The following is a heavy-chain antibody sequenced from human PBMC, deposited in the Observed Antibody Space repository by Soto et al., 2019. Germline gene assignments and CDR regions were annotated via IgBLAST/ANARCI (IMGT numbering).Heavy chain of an antibody. V-gene: IGHV4-59*01. Sequence: QVQLQESGPGLVKPSETLSLTCTVSGGSISSYYWSWIRQPPGKGLEWIGFIYYSESTNYNPSLQSRVTISVDTSKNQFSLRLTSVTAADTAVYYCARSVEMYASGWYYFDYWGQGNLVTVSS. CDR3: ARSVEMYASGWYYFDY. CDR1: GGSISSYY. D-gene: IGHD6-19*01. J-gene: IGHJ4*02. CDR2: IYYSEST.